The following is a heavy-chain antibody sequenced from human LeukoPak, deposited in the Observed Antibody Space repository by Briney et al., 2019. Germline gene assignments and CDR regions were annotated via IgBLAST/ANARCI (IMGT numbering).Heavy chain of an antibody. V-gene: IGHV3-30*02. J-gene: IGHJ3*02. CDR3: AKDPNGDYIGTFDI. CDR1: GFTFSTYG. CDR2: IRFDGSNVGSNV. Sequence: PGGSLRLSCATSGFTFSTYGVHWVRQAPGKGLEWVAFIRFDGSNVGSNVYYADSVQGRFAVSRDNSKNTLYLQMNSLRAEDTAVYFCAKDPNGDYIGTFDIWGQGTMVTVSS. D-gene: IGHD4-17*01.